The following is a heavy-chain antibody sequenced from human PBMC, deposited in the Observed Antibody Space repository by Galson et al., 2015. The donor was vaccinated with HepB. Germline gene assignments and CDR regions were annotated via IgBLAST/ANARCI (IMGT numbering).Heavy chain of an antibody. CDR1: SGSISSDY. CDR2: VYFSGST. D-gene: IGHD3-22*01. J-gene: IGHJ4*02. CDR3: ARHRRWYYDDSGYYDYFNY. Sequence: SETLSLTCTVSSGSISSDYWSWIRQPPGKGLEWIGYVYFSGSTKYNPSLKSRVTISVDTSKNQFSLKLNSVTAADTAVYFCARHRRWYYDDSGYYDYFNYWGQGTLITVSS. V-gene: IGHV4-59*08.